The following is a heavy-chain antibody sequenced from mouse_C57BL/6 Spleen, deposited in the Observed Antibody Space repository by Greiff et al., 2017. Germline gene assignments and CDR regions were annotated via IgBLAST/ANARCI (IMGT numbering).Heavy chain of an antibody. CDR2: IDPRSGNT. V-gene: IGHV1-81*01. CDR3: ARSKDDYPYAMDY. J-gene: IGHJ4*01. Sequence: VKLQESGAELARPGASVKLSCKASGYTFTSYGISWVKQRTGQGLEWIGEIDPRSGNTYYNEKFKGKATLTADKSSSTAYMELRSLTSEDSAVYFCARSKDDYPYAMDYWGQGTSVTVSS. D-gene: IGHD2-4*01. CDR1: GYTFTSYG.